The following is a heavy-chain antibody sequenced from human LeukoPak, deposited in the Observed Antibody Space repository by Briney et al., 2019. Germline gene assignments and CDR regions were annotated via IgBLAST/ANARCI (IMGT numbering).Heavy chain of an antibody. J-gene: IGHJ4*02. CDR1: GFTFSSYA. CDR3: AKSVVGYCGGGSCYLFDY. V-gene: IGHV3-23*01. CDR2: ISGSGGST. D-gene: IGHD2-15*01. Sequence: GGSLRLSCAASGFTFSSYAMSWVRQAPRKGLEWVSAISGSGGSTYYADSVKGRFTISRDNSKNTLYLQMNSLRAEDTAVYYCAKSVVGYCGGGSCYLFDYWGQGTLVTVSS.